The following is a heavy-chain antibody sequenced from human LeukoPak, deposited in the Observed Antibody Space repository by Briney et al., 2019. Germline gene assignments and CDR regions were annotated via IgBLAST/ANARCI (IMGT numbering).Heavy chain of an antibody. CDR3: ARGPYGGYDFSFDY. D-gene: IGHD5-12*01. CDR1: GVSISNHY. J-gene: IGHJ4*02. V-gene: IGHV4-59*08. Sequence: PSETLSLTCTVSGVSISNHYSSWIRQPPGKGLEWIGYIYYTGNTNYNPSLKSRVTISEDTSKNQVSLKLSSVTAADTAVYYCARGPYGGYDFSFDYWGQGTLVTVSS. CDR2: IYYTGNT.